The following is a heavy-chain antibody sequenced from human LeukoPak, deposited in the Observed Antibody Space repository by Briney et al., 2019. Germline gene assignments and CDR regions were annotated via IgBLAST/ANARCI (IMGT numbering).Heavy chain of an antibody. D-gene: IGHD3-10*01. J-gene: IGHJ4*02. CDR2: ISYGGSNK. V-gene: IGHV3-30*04. CDR3: ARGIITMVRGVIGAPDY. Sequence: GGSLRLSCAASGFTFSSYAMHWVRQAPGKGLEWVAVISYGGSNKYYADSVKGRFTISRDNSKNTLYLQMNSLRAEDTAVYYCARGIITMVRGVIGAPDYWGQGTLVTVSS. CDR1: GFTFSSYA.